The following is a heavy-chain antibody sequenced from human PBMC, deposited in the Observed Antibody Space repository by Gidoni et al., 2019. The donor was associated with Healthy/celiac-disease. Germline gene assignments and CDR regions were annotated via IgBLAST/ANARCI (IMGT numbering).Heavy chain of an antibody. D-gene: IGHD3-9*01. CDR3: ARDQILTGYDYYYGMDV. CDR2: ISYDGSNK. V-gene: IGHV3-30-3*01. J-gene: IGHJ6*02. Sequence: QVQLVESGGGVVQPGRSLRLSCAASGFTFSSYAMHWVRQAPGKGLEGVAVISYDGSNKYYADSVKGRFTISRDNSKNTLYLQMNSLRAEDTAVYYCARDQILTGYDYYYGMDVWGQGTTVTVSS. CDR1: GFTFSSYA.